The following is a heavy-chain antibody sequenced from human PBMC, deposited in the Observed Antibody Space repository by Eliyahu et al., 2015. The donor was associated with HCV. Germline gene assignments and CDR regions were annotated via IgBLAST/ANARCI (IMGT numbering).Heavy chain of an antibody. D-gene: IGHD3-10*01. CDR1: GFTFYSYG. CDR2: IWYDGTTI. CDR3: AKDTSGAGSVFDS. Sequence: QVHLVESGGGVVQPGKSLXLXCAASGFTFYSYGXHWVRQAPGKGLEWLAVIWYDGTTIXYADSVKGRFTISRDIANDTLFLQMTSLRDDDTAVYYCAKDTSGAGSVFDSWGRGARVTVSS. V-gene: IGHV3-33*06. J-gene: IGHJ4*02.